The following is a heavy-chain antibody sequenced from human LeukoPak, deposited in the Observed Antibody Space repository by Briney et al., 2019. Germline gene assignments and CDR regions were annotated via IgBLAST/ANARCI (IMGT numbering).Heavy chain of an antibody. CDR2: MWDDGTNE. D-gene: IGHD6-19*01. Sequence: GGSLRLSCTASGFNFGIYGMHWVRQAPGKGLEWVAVMWDDGTNEYYVESVKGRFTISRDNSKNTLYLQMNSLRAEDTAVYYCARDLGEQWLVGYYFDYWGQGTLVTVSS. CDR1: GFNFGIYG. CDR3: ARDLGEQWLVGYYFDY. V-gene: IGHV3-33*01. J-gene: IGHJ4*02.